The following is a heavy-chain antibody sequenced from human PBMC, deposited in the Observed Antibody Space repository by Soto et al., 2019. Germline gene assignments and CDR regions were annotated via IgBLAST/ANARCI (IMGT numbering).Heavy chain of an antibody. CDR3: AKDQRRFFLEWLFDAFDI. CDR2: ITSDGKSK. V-gene: IGHV3-74*01. D-gene: IGHD3-3*01. CDR1: GFNFSNHW. J-gene: IGHJ3*02. Sequence: GGSLRLSCAASGFNFSNHWMHWVRQRPGEGLVWVSRITSDGKSKAYAESVKGRFAISRDNAKNTLYMQMNGLTAEETAVYYCAKDQRRFFLEWLFDAFDIWGQGTMVTASS.